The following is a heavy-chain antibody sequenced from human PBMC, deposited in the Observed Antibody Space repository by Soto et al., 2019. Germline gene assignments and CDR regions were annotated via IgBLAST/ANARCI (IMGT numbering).Heavy chain of an antibody. D-gene: IGHD6-13*01. CDR3: ARDLASSSWPGDYNWFDP. J-gene: IGHJ5*02. CDR1: GDSVSSDSAA. CDR2: TYYRSKWYN. Sequence: SQTLSLTCAISGDSVSSDSAAWNCIRQSPSRGLEWLGRTYYRSKWYNDYAVSVKSRITINPDTSKNQFSLQLNSVTPEDTAVYYCARDLASSSWPGDYNWFDPWGQGTLVTVSS. V-gene: IGHV6-1*01.